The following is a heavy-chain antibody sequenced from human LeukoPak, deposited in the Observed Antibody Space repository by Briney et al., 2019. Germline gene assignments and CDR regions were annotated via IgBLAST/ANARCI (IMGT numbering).Heavy chain of an antibody. J-gene: IGHJ4*02. CDR1: GFTFSSYG. CDR3: ANLDLVDY. V-gene: IGHV3-30*18. Sequence: GGSLRLSCAASGFTFSSYGMHWVRQAAGKGLDGVAVISYDGSNKYSAASVKGRFTISRDNSKNTLYLQMNSLRAENTAVYYCANLDLVDYWGQGTLVTVSS. CDR2: ISYDGSNK.